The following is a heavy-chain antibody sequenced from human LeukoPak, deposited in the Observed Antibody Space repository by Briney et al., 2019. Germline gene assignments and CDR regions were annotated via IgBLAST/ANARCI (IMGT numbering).Heavy chain of an antibody. CDR3: ALEGHDYGDSYFDY. D-gene: IGHD4-17*01. V-gene: IGHV3-21*01. Sequence: GGSLRLSCAASGFTFSSYSMNWVRQAPGKGLEWVSSISSSSSYIYYADSVKGRFTISRDNAKNSLYLQMNSLRAEDTAVYYCALEGHDYGDSYFDYWGQGTLVTVSS. CDR1: GFTFSSYS. CDR2: ISSSSSYI. J-gene: IGHJ4*02.